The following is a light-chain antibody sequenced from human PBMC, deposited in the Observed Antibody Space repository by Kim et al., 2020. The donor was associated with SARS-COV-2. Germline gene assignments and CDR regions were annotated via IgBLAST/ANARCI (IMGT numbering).Light chain of an antibody. CDR3: QVWGSSSDHWV. J-gene: IGLJ3*02. V-gene: IGLV3-21*04. CDR1: NIGSKG. CDR2: YDS. Sequence: SYELTQPPSVSVAPGKTARITCGGSNIGSKGVHWYQQKPGQAPVLVIYYDSDRPSGIPERFSGSNSGNTATLTISRVEAGDEADYYCQVWGSSSDHWVFG.